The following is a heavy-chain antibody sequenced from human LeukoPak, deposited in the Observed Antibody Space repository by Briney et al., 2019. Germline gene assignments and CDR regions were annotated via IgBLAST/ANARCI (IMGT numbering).Heavy chain of an antibody. Sequence: GGSLRLSCAASGLRFRNYGMHWVRQAPGKGLEWVAVIWYDGSNQYYVDTVKGRFTVSRDNAKNTLYLQMNSLRAEDTAVYYCATDRNSGKYYDYWGQGTLVTVSS. V-gene: IGHV3-33*01. CDR2: IWYDGSNQ. CDR3: ATDRNSGKYYDY. CDR1: GLRFRNYG. J-gene: IGHJ4*02. D-gene: IGHD1-26*01.